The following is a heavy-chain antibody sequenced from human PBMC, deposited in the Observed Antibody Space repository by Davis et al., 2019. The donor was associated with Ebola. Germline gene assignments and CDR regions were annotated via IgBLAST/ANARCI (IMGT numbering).Heavy chain of an antibody. CDR1: GGSFSGYY. CDR3: AAQREQWLAYFDY. CDR2: INHSGST. V-gene: IGHV4-34*01. Sequence: SETLSLTCAVYGGSFSGYYWSWIRQPPGKGLEWIGEINHSGSTNYNPSLKSRVTISVDTSKNQFSLQLNSVTPEDTAVYYCAAQREQWLAYFDYWGQGTLVTVSS. D-gene: IGHD6-19*01. J-gene: IGHJ4*02.